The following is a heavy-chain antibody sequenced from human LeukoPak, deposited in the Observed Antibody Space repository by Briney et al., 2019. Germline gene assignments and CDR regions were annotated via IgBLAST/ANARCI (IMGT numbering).Heavy chain of an antibody. J-gene: IGHJ2*01. CDR1: GYSFSGYA. V-gene: IGHV1-18*04. CDR2: ISAYSGDT. D-gene: IGHD4-17*01. CDR3: ARPGTSYGDYGWYFDR. Sequence: ASVKVSCKASGYSFSGYAISWVRQAPGQGLEWMGRISAYSGDTKYAQNFQGRLTMTTDTSTSTAYMELRSLRSDDTAVHFCARPGTSYGDYGWYFDRWGRGTLVTVSS.